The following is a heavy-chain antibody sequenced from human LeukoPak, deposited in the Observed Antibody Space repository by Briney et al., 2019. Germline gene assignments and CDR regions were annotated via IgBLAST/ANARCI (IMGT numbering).Heavy chain of an antibody. D-gene: IGHD6-13*01. CDR1: GFTFSSYA. J-gene: IGHJ4*02. CDR2: ISNGGVTT. Sequence: GGSLRLSCAASGFTFSSYAMSWVRQAPGKSLEWASIISNGGVTTYYADSVRGRFTISRDNSKDLLYLQMDSLRAEDTAVYYCVKLSSGSGSSFGFDSWGLGTLVTVSS. V-gene: IGHV3-23*01. CDR3: VKLSSGSGSSFGFDS.